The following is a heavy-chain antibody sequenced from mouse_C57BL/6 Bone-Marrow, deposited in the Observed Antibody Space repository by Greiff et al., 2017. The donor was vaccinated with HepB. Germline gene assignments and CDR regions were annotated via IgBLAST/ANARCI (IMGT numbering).Heavy chain of an antibody. CDR2: INPGSGGT. V-gene: IGHV1-54*01. Sequence: VQLQQSGAELVRPGTSVKVSCKASGYAFTNYLIEWVKQRPGQGLEWIGVINPGSGGTNYNEKFKGKATLTADKSSSTAYMQLSSLTSEDSAVYFCASAAISTEGTTGDFEYWGTGTTVTVSS. CDR3: ASAAISTEGTTGDFEY. D-gene: IGHD1-1*01. CDR1: GYAFTNYL. J-gene: IGHJ1*03.